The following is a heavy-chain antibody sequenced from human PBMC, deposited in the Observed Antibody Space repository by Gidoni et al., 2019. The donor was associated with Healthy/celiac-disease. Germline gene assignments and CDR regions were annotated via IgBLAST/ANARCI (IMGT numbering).Heavy chain of an antibody. J-gene: IGHJ6*02. CDR1: GFTFSSYA. Sequence: EVQLVESGGGLVQPGGSLRLSCAASGFTFSSYAMHWVRQAPGKGLEYVSAISSNGGSTYYANSVKGRFTISRDNSKNTLYLQMGSLRAEDMAVYYCARGDYYDSSGYYPVRYYYYYGMDVWGQGTTVTVSS. CDR3: ARGDYYDSSGYYPVRYYYYYGMDV. D-gene: IGHD3-22*01. V-gene: IGHV3-64*01. CDR2: ISSNGGST.